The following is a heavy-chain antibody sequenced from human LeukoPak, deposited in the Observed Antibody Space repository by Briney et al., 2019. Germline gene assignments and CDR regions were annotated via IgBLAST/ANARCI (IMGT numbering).Heavy chain of an antibody. CDR3: ARVYSNHNG. J-gene: IGHJ4*02. CDR2: INHSGST. D-gene: IGHD6-13*01. V-gene: IGHV4-34*01. Sequence: SETLSLTCAVYGGSFSGYYWSWIRQPPGKGLEWIGEINHSGSTNYNPSLKSRVTISVDTSKNQFSLKLSSVTAADTAVYYCARVYSNHNGWGQGTLVTVSS. CDR1: GGSFSGYY.